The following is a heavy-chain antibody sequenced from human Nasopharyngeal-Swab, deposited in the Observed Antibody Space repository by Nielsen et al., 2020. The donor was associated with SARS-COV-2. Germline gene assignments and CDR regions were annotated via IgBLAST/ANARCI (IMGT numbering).Heavy chain of an antibody. CDR1: GYSFTSYW. D-gene: IGHD6-19*01. V-gene: IGHV5-51*01. CDR3: ARQMSAQQWLPLTPDY. CDR2: IYPGDSDT. Sequence: GESLKISCKGSGYSFTSYWIGWVRQMPGKGLEWMGIIYPGDSDTRYSPSFQGQVTISADKSISTAYLQWSSLKASDTAMYYCARQMSAQQWLPLTPDYWGQGTLVTVSS. J-gene: IGHJ4*02.